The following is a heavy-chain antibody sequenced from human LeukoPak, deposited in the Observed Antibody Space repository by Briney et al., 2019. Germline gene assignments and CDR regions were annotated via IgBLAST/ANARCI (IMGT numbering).Heavy chain of an antibody. Sequence: SETLSLTCAVSGYSISSGYYWGWIRQPPGKGLEWIGSICHSGSTYYNPSLKSRVTISVDTSKNQFSLKLSSVTAADTAVYYCARDAYYYGSGSYYNNWGQGTLVTVSS. J-gene: IGHJ4*02. CDR2: ICHSGST. D-gene: IGHD3-10*01. CDR1: GYSISSGYY. CDR3: ARDAYYYGSGSYYNN. V-gene: IGHV4-38-2*02.